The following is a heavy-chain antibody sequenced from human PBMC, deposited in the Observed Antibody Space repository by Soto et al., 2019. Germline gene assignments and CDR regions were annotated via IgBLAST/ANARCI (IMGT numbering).Heavy chain of an antibody. D-gene: IGHD6-19*01. J-gene: IGHJ4*02. Sequence: SETLSLTCTVSGGSISDYYWSWIRQPPGKGLEWIGYIFYSGSTNYNPSLRSRVTISVDTSKNQFSLKLSSVTTADTAMYYCARVGSSGWSPDYWGQGTLVTVSS. CDR3: ARVGSSGWSPDY. CDR2: IFYSGST. CDR1: GGSISDYY. V-gene: IGHV4-59*01.